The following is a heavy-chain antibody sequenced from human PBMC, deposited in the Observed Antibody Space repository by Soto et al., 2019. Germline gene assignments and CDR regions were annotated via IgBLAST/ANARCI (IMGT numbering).Heavy chain of an antibody. V-gene: IGHV1-69*08. Sequence: QVQLVQSGAEVKKPGSSVKVSCKASGGTFSSYTISWVRQAPGQGLEWMGRIIPILGIANYAQKFQGRVTITADKSTSTAYMELSSLRSEDTAVYYCARDRSVRFADAFDIWGQGTMVTVSS. CDR2: IIPILGIA. CDR3: ARDRSVRFADAFDI. CDR1: GGTFSSYT. D-gene: IGHD3-10*01. J-gene: IGHJ3*02.